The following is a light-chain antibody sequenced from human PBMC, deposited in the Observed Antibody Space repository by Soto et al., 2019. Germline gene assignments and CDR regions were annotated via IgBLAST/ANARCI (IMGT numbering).Light chain of an antibody. J-gene: IGKJ1*01. V-gene: IGKV4-1*01. CDR1: RSVLYSSNNKNY. CDR2: WAS. Sequence: EMVMTQSPDSLAVSLGERATINCKSSRSVLYSSNNKNYLVWYQQKSGQPPKLLISWASIRESGVPDRFSGSGSGTDFTLTISSLQAEDVAVYYCQQYYSTPPTFGQGSKVDIK. CDR3: QQYYSTPPT.